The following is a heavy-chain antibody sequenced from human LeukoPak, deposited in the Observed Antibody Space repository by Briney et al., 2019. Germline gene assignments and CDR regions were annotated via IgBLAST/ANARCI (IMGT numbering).Heavy chain of an antibody. CDR3: ARGYSGSQKD. Sequence: ASVKVSCKASGYTFTSYYMHWVRQAPGQGLEWMGIINPSGGSTSYAQKFQGRVTMTRDTSISTAYMEVNRLRYNDTAVYYCARGYSGSQKDWGQGTLVTVSS. V-gene: IGHV1-46*01. CDR2: INPSGGST. D-gene: IGHD6-13*01. CDR1: GYTFTSYY. J-gene: IGHJ4*02.